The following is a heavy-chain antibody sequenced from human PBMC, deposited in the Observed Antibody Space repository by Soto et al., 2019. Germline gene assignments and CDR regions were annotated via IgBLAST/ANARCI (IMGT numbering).Heavy chain of an antibody. D-gene: IGHD3-22*01. V-gene: IGHV4-34*01. CDR1: GGSFSGHS. CDR3: STRAYDTNGYYRFDP. Sequence: SETLSLTCAVYGGSFSGHSWTWIRQSPGKGLEWIGDINHSGRVNYSPSLKSRVTISLDTSKNQFSLTLSAVTAADTAMYYCSTRAYDTNGYYRFDPWGQGTQGTVSA. J-gene: IGHJ5*01. CDR2: INHSGRV.